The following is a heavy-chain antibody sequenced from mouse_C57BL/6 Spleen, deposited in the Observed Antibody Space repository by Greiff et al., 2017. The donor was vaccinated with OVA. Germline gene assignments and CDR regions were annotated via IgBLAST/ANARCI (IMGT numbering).Heavy chain of an antibody. V-gene: IGHV1-54*01. J-gene: IGHJ2*01. D-gene: IGHD1-1*01. CDR3: ARSLITTVVATDY. Sequence: VQLQQSGAELVRPGTSVKVSCKASGYAFTNYLIEWVKQRPGQGLEWIGVINPGSGGTNYNEKFKGKATLTADKSSSTAYMQRSSLTSEDSAVYFCARSLITTVVATDYWGQGTTLTVSS. CDR2: INPGSGGT. CDR1: GYAFTNYL.